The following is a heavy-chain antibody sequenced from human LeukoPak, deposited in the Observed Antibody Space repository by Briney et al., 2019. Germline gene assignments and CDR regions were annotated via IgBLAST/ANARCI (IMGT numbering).Heavy chain of an antibody. Sequence: SETLSLTCTVYGGSIISSDYYWGWVRQPPGKGLEWIGTIFFSGGTYYNPSLKSRVTVSADTSNNQFSLNLISVSAADTAVYYCARLVGANFDPWGQGTLVTVSS. CDR1: GGSIISSDYY. CDR2: IFFSGGT. CDR3: ARLVGANFDP. D-gene: IGHD1-26*01. J-gene: IGHJ5*02. V-gene: IGHV4-39*01.